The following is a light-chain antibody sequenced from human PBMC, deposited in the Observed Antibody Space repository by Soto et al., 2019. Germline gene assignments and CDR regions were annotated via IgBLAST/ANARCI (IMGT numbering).Light chain of an antibody. CDR1: QDFRRL. J-gene: IGKJ5*01. V-gene: IGKV1-12*01. Sequence: DIQMTQSPSSVSASVGDRVIINCRACQDFRRLLAWYQQRPGRAPKLLIYDASSLQSGVPSRFSGSGSGTDFTLTIDGLQPEDFGTYYCQQGVSLSITFGQGTRLEI. CDR2: DAS. CDR3: QQGVSLSIT.